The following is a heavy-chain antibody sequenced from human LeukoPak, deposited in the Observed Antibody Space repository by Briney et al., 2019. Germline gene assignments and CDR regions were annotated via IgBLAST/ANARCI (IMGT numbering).Heavy chain of an antibody. J-gene: IGHJ4*02. V-gene: IGHV4-39*01. D-gene: IGHD6-19*01. CDR3: ARRPRYSSGWYFDY. CDR2: IYYSGST. Sequence: PSETLSLTCTVSGGSISSSSYHWGWIRQPPGKGLEWIGSIYYSGSTYYNPSLKSRVTISVDTSKNQFSLKLSSVTDAHTAVCYCARRPRYSSGWYFDYWGQGILVTVSS. CDR1: GGSISSSSYH.